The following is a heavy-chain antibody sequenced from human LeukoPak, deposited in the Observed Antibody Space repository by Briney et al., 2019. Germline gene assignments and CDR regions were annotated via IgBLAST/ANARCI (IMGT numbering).Heavy chain of an antibody. CDR2: INHSGST. J-gene: IGHJ4*02. Sequence: SETLSLTCAVYGGSFSGYYWSWIRQPPGKGLEWIGEINHSGSTNYNPSLKSRVTISVDTSKNQFSLKLSSVTAADTAVYYCARGGRNYDYVWGSYRKLVYFDYWGQGTLVTVSS. D-gene: IGHD3-16*02. CDR3: ARGGRNYDYVWGSYRKLVYFDY. V-gene: IGHV4-34*01. CDR1: GGSFSGYY.